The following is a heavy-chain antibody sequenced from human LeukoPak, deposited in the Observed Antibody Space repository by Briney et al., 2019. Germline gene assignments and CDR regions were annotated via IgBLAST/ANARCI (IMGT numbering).Heavy chain of an antibody. J-gene: IGHJ6*03. CDR3: ARGKTYDFWSGYYRNYYYYYMDV. CDR1: GYTFTSYG. Sequence: GASVKVSCKASGYTFTSYGISWARQAPGQGLEWMGWISAYNGNTNYAQKLQGRVTMTTDTSTSTAYMELRSLRSDDTAVYYCARGKTYDFWSGYYRNYYYYYMDVWGKGTTVTVSS. D-gene: IGHD3-3*01. V-gene: IGHV1-18*01. CDR2: ISAYNGNT.